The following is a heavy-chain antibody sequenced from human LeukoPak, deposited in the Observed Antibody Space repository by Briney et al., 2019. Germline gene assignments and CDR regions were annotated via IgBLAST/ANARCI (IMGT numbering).Heavy chain of an antibody. CDR2: IYHSGST. V-gene: IGHV4-38-2*02. J-gene: IGHJ6*03. CDR3: ARLSPGGYCSSTSCYNYYYMDV. CDR1: GYSISSGYY. Sequence: PSETLSLTCTVSGYSISSGYYWGWIRQPPGKGLEWIGSIYHSGSTYYNPSLESRVTISVDRSKNQFSLKLSSVTAADTAVYYCARLSPGGYCSSTSCYNYYYMDVWGKGTTVTVSS. D-gene: IGHD2-2*02.